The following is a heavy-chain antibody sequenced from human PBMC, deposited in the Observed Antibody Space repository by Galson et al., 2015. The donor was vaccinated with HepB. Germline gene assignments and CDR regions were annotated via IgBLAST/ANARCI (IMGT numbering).Heavy chain of an antibody. J-gene: IGHJ5*02. V-gene: IGHV4-59*01. CDR3: ARGSGLGVGSGYKGRGPSWFDP. CDR1: GGSISSFY. CDR2: IHYSGST. Sequence: SETLSLTCTVSGGSISSFYWNWIRQPPGKGLELIGYIHYSGSTNYNPSLKSRVTISVDTSKNQFSLKLSSVTAADTAVYYCARGSGLGVGSGYKGRGPSWFDPWGHGTLVTVSS. D-gene: IGHD3-10*01.